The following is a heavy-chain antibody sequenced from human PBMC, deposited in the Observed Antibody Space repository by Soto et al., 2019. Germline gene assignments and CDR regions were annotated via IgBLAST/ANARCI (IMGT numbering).Heavy chain of an antibody. Sequence: PSETLSLTCTVSGDSISSDYWSWIRQPPGKGLEWIGYIYDSESTYYNPSLKSRVTISVDTSKNQFSLKLSSVTAADTAVYYCARVPDVWGQGTTVTVSS. CDR2: IYDSEST. CDR3: ARVPDV. V-gene: IGHV4-59*12. J-gene: IGHJ6*02. CDR1: GDSISSDY.